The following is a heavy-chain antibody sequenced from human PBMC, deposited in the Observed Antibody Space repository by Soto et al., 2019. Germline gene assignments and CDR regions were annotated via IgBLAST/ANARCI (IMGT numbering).Heavy chain of an antibody. CDR1: GGSISSSNW. D-gene: IGHD6-25*01. CDR3: ARDRPRLGMDV. CDR2: IKQDGSEK. Sequence: VQLQESGPGLVKPSGTLSLTCAVSGGSISSSNWWSWVRQPPGKGLEWVANIKQDGSEKYYVDSVKGRFTISRDNAKNSLYLQMNSLRAEDTAVYYCARDRPRLGMDVWGQGTTVTVSS. V-gene: IGHV3-7*01. J-gene: IGHJ6*02.